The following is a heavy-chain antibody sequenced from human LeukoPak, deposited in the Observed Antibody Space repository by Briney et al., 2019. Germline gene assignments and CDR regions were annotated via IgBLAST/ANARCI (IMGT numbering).Heavy chain of an antibody. Sequence: RGSLRLSCAASGFTFSSYEMNWVRQAPGKGLGWVSYISSIGSTIYYADSVKGRFTTSRDNAKNSLYLQMNSLRAEDTAVYYCARELGFDYWGQGTLVTVSS. CDR1: GFTFSSYE. CDR3: ARELGFDY. J-gene: IGHJ4*02. CDR2: ISSIGSTI. D-gene: IGHD7-27*01. V-gene: IGHV3-48*03.